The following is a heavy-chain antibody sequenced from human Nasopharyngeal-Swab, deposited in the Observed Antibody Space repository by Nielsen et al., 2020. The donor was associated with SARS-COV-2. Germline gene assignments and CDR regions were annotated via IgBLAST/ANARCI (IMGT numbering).Heavy chain of an antibody. CDR1: GFTFSAHY. J-gene: IGHJ6*02. CDR2: SRNKANSYTT. CDR3: ARDLSSIWTSGLGV. Sequence: GGSLRLSCAASGFTFSAHYMDWVRQAPWKGLEWVGRSRNKANSYTTEYAASVKGRFTISRDDSKNSLYLQMSSLRTEDTALYYCARDLSSIWTSGLGVWGQGTTVIVSS. D-gene: IGHD6-13*01. V-gene: IGHV3-72*01.